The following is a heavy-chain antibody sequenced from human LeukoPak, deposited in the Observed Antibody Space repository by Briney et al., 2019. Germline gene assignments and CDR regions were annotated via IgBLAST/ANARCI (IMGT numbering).Heavy chain of an antibody. CDR1: GGSISSSNW. J-gene: IGHJ5*02. CDR2: IYHSGST. D-gene: IGHD2-15*01. CDR3: ARDPIDCSGGSCYSEGWFDP. Sequence: PSETLSLNCAVSGGSISSSNWWSWARQPPGKGLEWVGEIYHSGSTNYNPSLKSRVTISVDKSKNQFSLKLSSVTAADTAVYYCARDPIDCSGGSCYSEGWFDPWGQGTLVTVSS. V-gene: IGHV4-4*02.